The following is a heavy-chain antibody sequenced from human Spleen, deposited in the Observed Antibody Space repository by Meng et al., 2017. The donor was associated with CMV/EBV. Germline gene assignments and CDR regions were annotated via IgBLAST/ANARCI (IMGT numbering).Heavy chain of an antibody. D-gene: IGHD5-18*01. CDR2: LNYTANT. CDR1: SSGTYS. CDR3: ARDPGGGYSYGYVCYFDT. J-gene: IGHJ4*02. V-gene: IGHV4-39*07. Sequence: SSGTYSWGWIRQSPGKGLKWIANLNYTANTYYNPSLKSRVTISVDTSKNQLSLKLKSVTAADTAVYFCARDPGGGYSYGYVCYFDTWGQGTLVTVSS.